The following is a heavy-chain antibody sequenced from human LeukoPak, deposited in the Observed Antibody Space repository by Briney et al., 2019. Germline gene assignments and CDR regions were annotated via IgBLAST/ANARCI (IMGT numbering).Heavy chain of an antibody. CDR3: ARRGGYSGYDLWGVRDHYKDRGWSSRSFDP. Sequence: SETLSLTCTVSGGSISSSSYYWGWIRQPPGKGLEWIGSIYYSGSTYYNPSLKSRVTISVDTSKNQFSLKLSSATAADTAVYYCARRGGYSGYDLWGVRDHYKDRGWSSRSFDPWGQGTLVTVSS. D-gene: IGHD5-12*01. CDR1: GGSISSSSYY. CDR2: IYYSGST. V-gene: IGHV4-39*01. J-gene: IGHJ5*02.